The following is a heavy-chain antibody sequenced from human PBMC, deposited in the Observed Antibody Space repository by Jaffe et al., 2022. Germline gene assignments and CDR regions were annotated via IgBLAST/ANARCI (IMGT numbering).Heavy chain of an antibody. V-gene: IGHV1-69*05. CDR2: IIPIFGTA. J-gene: IGHJ4*02. Sequence: QVQLVQSGAEVKKPGSSVKVSCKASGGTFSSYAISWVRQAPGQGLEWMGGIIPIFGTANYAQKFQGRVTITTDESTSTAYMELSSLRSEDTAVYYCARIYDSSEGGGYYFDYWGQGTLVTVSS. CDR3: ARIYDSSEGGGYYFDY. D-gene: IGHD3-22*01. CDR1: GGTFSSYA.